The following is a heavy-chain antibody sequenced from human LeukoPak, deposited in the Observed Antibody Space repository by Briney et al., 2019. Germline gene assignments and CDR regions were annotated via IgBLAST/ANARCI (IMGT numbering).Heavy chain of an antibody. V-gene: IGHV4-31*03. CDR1: GGSISSGGYY. CDR2: IYYSGST. D-gene: IGHD4-17*01. J-gene: IGHJ4*02. Sequence: SETPSLTCTVSGGSISSGGYYWSWIRQHPGKGLEWIGYIYYSGSTYYNPSLKSRVTISVDTSKNQFSLKLSSVTAADTAVYYCARETMDYGDSGSFDYWGQGTLVTVSS. CDR3: ARETMDYGDSGSFDY.